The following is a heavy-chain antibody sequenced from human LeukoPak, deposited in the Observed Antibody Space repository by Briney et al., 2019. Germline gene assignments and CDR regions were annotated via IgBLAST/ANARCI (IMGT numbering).Heavy chain of an antibody. CDR2: ISWNSGSI. Sequence: GGSLRLSCAASGFTFDDYAMHWVRQAPGKGLEWVSGISWNSGSIGYADSVKGRFTISRDNSKNTMYLQMNSLRAEDTAIYYCAKRSSTSSGYFDLWGWGTLVTVSS. CDR3: AKRSSTSSGYFDL. J-gene: IGHJ4*02. D-gene: IGHD3-22*01. CDR1: GFTFDDYA. V-gene: IGHV3-9*01.